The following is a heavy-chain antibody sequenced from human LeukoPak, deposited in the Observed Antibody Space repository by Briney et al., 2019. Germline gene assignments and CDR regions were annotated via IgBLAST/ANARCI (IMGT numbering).Heavy chain of an antibody. CDR3: AREVTCDY. J-gene: IGHJ4*02. V-gene: IGHV3-53*01. Sequence: GGSLRLSCAASGFSVISNYMSWVRQAPGEGLEWVSVIYSGGDTYYANSVKGRFTVSRDNSKNTLYLQMNNLRVEDTAVYYCAREVTCDYWGQGTLVTVSS. CDR2: IYSGGDT. CDR1: GFSVISNY.